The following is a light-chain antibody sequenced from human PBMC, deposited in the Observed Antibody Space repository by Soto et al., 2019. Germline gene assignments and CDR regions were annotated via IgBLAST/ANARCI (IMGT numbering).Light chain of an antibody. CDR1: QSVNSN. V-gene: IGKV3-15*01. Sequence: EIVMTQSPANLSVSPGERATLSCRASQSVNSNLAWFQHKPGQAPRLLIYGASTRATGIPARFSGSGSGAEYTLTISSLQSEYFAVYFCQQYNDWPPWTFGQGTKVEIK. CDR2: GAS. J-gene: IGKJ1*01. CDR3: QQYNDWPPWT.